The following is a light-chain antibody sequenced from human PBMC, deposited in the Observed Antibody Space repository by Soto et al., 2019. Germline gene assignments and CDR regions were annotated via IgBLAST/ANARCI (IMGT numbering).Light chain of an antibody. V-gene: IGKV3-15*01. Sequence: ELVLTQSPATLSVSPGARATLSCRASQSVTGNLAWYQQKPGQAPRRLIFGASFRATGIPARFSGSGSGTEFTLTTSSLQSEDFLVYYCQQYNNWPPWTFGQGTKVDIK. CDR1: QSVTGN. CDR3: QQYNNWPPWT. CDR2: GAS. J-gene: IGKJ1*01.